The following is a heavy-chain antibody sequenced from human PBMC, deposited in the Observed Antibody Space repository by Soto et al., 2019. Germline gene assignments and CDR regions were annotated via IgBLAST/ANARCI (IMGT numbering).Heavy chain of an antibody. D-gene: IGHD2-21*02. V-gene: IGHV1-46*01. CDR2: VNPSGGHT. Sequence: QVQLVQSGAEVKKPGASVKVSCNASGDTFTDYYMHWVRQAPGQGLEGMGTVNPSGGHTTYAQHFLGRMTMTRDTSTSTLYMELTRLTSEDTAVYYCARGGHVVVVTAALDYWGQGTLVTVSS. CDR3: ARGGHVVVVTAALDY. J-gene: IGHJ4*02. CDR1: GDTFTDYY.